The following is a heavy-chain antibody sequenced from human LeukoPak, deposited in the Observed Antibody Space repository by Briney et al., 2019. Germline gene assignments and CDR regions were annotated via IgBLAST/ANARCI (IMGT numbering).Heavy chain of an antibody. Sequence: PSETLSLTCSVSGGSISSNYGSSIRQPPGKGLEWVGYIYYSGRTTYTPSTNSRVTISVDPSKNQFSSKLTSVTAADTAVSYCARESLRPQWLVRREEYYYMDVWGKGTTVTISS. CDR3: ARESLRPQWLVRREEYYYMDV. CDR2: IYYSGRT. V-gene: IGHV4-59*01. CDR1: GGSISSNY. D-gene: IGHD6-19*01. J-gene: IGHJ6*03.